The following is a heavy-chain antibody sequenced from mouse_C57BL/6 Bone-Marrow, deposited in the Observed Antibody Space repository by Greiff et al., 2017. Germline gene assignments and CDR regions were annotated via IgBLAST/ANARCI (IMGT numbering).Heavy chain of an antibody. D-gene: IGHD1-1*01. J-gene: IGHJ3*01. CDR3: ARGITTVVATPC. V-gene: IGHV1-50*01. CDR2: IDPSDSYT. Sequence: VKLQQPGAELVKPGASVKLSCKASGYTFTSYWMQWVKQRPGQGLEWSGEIDPSDSYTNYNQKFKGKATLTVDTSSSTAYMQLSSLTSEDSAVYYCARGITTVVATPCWGQGTLVTVSA. CDR1: GYTFTSYW.